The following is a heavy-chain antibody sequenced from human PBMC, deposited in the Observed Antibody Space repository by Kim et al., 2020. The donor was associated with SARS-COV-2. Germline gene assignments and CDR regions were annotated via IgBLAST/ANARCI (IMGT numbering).Heavy chain of an antibody. V-gene: IGHV3-43*02. J-gene: IGHJ4*02. Sequence: GGSLRLSCAASGFTFDDYAMHWVRQAPGKGLEWVSLISGDGGSTYYADSVKGLFTISRDNSKNSLYLQMNSLRTEDTALYYCAKDIGYCSGGSCYGLFDYWGQGTLVTVSS. CDR3: AKDIGYCSGGSCYGLFDY. D-gene: IGHD2-15*01. CDR1: GFTFDDYA. CDR2: ISGDGGST.